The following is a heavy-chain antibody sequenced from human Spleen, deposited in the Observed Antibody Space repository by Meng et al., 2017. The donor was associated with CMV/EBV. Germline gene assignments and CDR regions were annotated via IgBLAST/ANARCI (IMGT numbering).Heavy chain of an antibody. D-gene: IGHD2-8*02. J-gene: IGHJ4*02. V-gene: IGHV1-46*01. Sequence: GYMFATYYINGVRQAPGQGLEWMGIINPSDDTTTYAQRFQGRLTMSWDTSTHTVYLDLKSLRSEDTAVYFCARERIYCADTSCYPDYWGQGTLVTVSS. CDR1: GYMFATYY. CDR2: INPSDDTT. CDR3: ARERIYCADTSCYPDY.